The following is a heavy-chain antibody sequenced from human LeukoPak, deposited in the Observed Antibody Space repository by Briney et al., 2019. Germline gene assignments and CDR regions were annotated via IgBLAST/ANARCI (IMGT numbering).Heavy chain of an antibody. CDR1: GFTFSSYA. Sequence: GGSLRLSCAASGFTFSSYAMHWVRQAPGKGLEWVAVISYDGSNKYYADSVKGRFTISRDNSKNTLYLQMNSLRAEDTAVYYCAKESRIAVAGTIDYWGQGTLVTVSS. D-gene: IGHD6-19*01. J-gene: IGHJ4*02. CDR2: ISYDGSNK. V-gene: IGHV3-30-3*01. CDR3: AKESRIAVAGTIDY.